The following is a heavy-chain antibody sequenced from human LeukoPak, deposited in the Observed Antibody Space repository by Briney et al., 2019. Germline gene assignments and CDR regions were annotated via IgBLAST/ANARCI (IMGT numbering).Heavy chain of an antibody. V-gene: IGHV3-33*01. CDR3: ARTEHGYYVIDAFHI. CDR1: GFTFSTYG. CDR2: IWYGGGDK. D-gene: IGHD3-22*01. J-gene: IGHJ3*02. Sequence: GGSLRLSCAASGFTFSTYGIHWVRQAPGKGLEWVAVIWYGGGDKYYADSVKGRFTISRDNSKDTVFLQMNSLRADDTAVYYCARTEHGYYVIDAFHIWGQGTMVTVSS.